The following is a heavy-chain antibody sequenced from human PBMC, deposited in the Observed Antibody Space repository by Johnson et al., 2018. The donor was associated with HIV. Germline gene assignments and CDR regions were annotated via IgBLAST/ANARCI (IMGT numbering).Heavy chain of an antibody. V-gene: IGHV3-30*19. CDR3: ARGRGYSSSNDAFDI. J-gene: IGHJ3*02. CDR2: ISYDASNK. CDR1: GFTFSTYG. D-gene: IGHD6-13*01. Sequence: QVQLVESGGGVVQPGGSLRLSCAASGFTFSTYGMHWVRQAPGKGLEWVTVISYDASNKYYADSVKGRFTISRDNSKNTLYLQMNSLRAEDTAVYYCARGRGYSSSNDAFDIWGQGTMVTVSS.